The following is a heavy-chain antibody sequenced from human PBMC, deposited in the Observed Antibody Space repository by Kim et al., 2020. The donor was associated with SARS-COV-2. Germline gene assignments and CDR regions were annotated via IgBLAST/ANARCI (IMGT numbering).Heavy chain of an antibody. CDR2: SN. Sequence: SNDYALTVQRRITITPDTSQNQFTLQLNSVTPEDTAVYYCARALSGTFDPWGQGTLVTVSS. D-gene: IGHD1-26*01. CDR3: ARALSGTFDP. V-gene: IGHV6-1*01. J-gene: IGHJ5*02.